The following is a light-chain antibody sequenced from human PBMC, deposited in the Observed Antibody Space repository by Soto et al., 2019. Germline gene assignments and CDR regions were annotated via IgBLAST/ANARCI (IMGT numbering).Light chain of an antibody. CDR2: AAS. Sequence: DIQLTQSPSFLSASVGDRVTIACRASQGIASFLAWYQQKPGKAPKLLIYAASTLQFGVPSRFSGSGSGTEFTLTISSLQPEDFATYYCQQLNSYPPTFGQGNTVEIK. J-gene: IGKJ1*01. CDR3: QQLNSYPPT. CDR1: QGIASF. V-gene: IGKV1-9*01.